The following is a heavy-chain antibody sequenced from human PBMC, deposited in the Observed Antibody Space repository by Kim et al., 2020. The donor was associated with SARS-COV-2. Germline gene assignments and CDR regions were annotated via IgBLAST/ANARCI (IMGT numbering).Heavy chain of an antibody. CDR3: LKGTGFILPSDSTYNLDV. Sequence: GGSLRLSCAASGFTFWGYTMNWVRQAPGKGLEWVSLFYGGADATRYADSVKGRFTISRDNSKSTLYLQMTTLRVEDTAVYYGLKGTGFILPSDSTYNLDVWGQGTTVIVSS. J-gene: IGHJ6*02. V-gene: IGHV3-23*03. D-gene: IGHD1-26*01. CDR2: FYGGADAT. CDR1: GFTFWGYT.